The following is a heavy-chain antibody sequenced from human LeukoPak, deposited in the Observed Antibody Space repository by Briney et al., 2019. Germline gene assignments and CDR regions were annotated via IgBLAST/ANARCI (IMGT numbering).Heavy chain of an antibody. CDR1: GDTFTAYY. Sequence: GASMKVSCKASGDTFTAYYMHWVRQAPGQGLEWMGRINPNNGGTNYAQKFQGRVTMTRDTSISTAYMDLSRLRSDDTAVYYCARDNYDILTGSHDFNYWGPGTLVTVSS. CDR2: INPNNGGT. CDR3: ARDNYDILTGSHDFNY. J-gene: IGHJ4*02. V-gene: IGHV1-2*06. D-gene: IGHD3-9*01.